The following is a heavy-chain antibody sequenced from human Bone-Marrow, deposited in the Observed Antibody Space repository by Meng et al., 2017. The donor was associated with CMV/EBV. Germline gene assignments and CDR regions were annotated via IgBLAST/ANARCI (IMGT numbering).Heavy chain of an antibody. CDR1: GFTFSSYD. CDR2: IGTAGDT. Sequence: GGSLRLSCAASGFTFSSYDMHWVRQGTGKGLEWVSAIGTAGDTYYPGSVKGRFTISRENAKNSLYLQMNSLRAGDTAVYYCARIHYYYGMDVWGQGTTVTVSS. V-gene: IGHV3-13*01. CDR3: ARIHYYYGMDV. J-gene: IGHJ6*02.